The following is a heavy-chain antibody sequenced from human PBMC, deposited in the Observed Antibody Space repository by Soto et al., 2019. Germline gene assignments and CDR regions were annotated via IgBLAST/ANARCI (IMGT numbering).Heavy chain of an antibody. D-gene: IGHD3-3*01. CDR2: LSTDGSTP. V-gene: IGHV3-30*16. Sequence: GGSLRLSCAASGFIFGSYAMNWARQVPGKGPEWVAVLSTDGSTPYYADSVRGRFTISRDNSKNTLFLQMNSLRPEDTAIYFCAKSYDLWSPYLSFGEQRDPWGQGTLVTVSS. CDR1: GFIFGSYA. CDR3: AKSYDLWSPYLSFGEQRDP. J-gene: IGHJ5*02.